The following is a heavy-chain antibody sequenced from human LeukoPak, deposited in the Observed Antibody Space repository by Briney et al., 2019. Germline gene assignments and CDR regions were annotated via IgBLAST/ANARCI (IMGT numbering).Heavy chain of an antibody. J-gene: IGHJ4*02. D-gene: IGHD6-13*01. CDR2: ISTSSNTR. V-gene: IGHV3-48*02. CDR1: GFSFSSYS. Sequence: GVSLRLSCAASGFSFSSYSMNWVRQAPGKGLEWVSYISTSSNTRSYADSVKGRFTISRDNAKNSLYLQMNSLRDEDTAVYYCASGEKQLALVGGDYWGQGTLVTVSS. CDR3: ASGEKQLALVGGDY.